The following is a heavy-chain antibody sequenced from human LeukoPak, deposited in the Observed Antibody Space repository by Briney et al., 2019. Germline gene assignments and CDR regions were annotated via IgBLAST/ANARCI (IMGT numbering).Heavy chain of an antibody. J-gene: IGHJ5*02. V-gene: IGHV4-4*07. D-gene: IGHD2-2*01. Sequence: SETLSLTCIVSGGSISSYYWSWIRQPDGEGLEWIGRIYTIGRTTYNPSLKSRVTLSGDKSKNQFSWKLRSVTVADRALYNLGTGGGYCSSTSCPTFDPWGQGTLVTVSS. CDR2: IYTIGRT. CDR3: GTGGGYCSSTSCPTFDP. CDR1: GGSISSYY.